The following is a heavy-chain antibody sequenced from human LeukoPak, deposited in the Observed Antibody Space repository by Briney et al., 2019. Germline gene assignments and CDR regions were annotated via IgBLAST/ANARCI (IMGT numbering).Heavy chain of an antibody. CDR2: IKHSGST. J-gene: IGHJ6*03. CDR3: AKPMYCSSTSCNNYYYYMDV. CDR1: GGSFSGYY. V-gene: IGHV4-34*01. Sequence: PSETLSLTCAVYGGSFSGYYWSWIRQPPGKGLEWIGEIKHSGSTNYNPSLKSRVTISVDTSKNQFSLKLSSVTAADTAVYYCAKPMYCSSTSCNNYYYYMDVWGKGTTVTISS. D-gene: IGHD2-2*01.